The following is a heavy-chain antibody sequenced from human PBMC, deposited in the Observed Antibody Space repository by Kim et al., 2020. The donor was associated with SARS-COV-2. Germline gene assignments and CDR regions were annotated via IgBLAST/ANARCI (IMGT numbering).Heavy chain of an antibody. Sequence: SETLSLTCTVSGGSISSYYWSWIRQPPGKGLEWIGYIYYSGSTNYNPSLKSRVTISVDTSKNQFSLKLSSVTAADTAVYYCARSKDIVVVVAAHDAFDIWGQGTMVTVSS. CDR3: ARSKDIVVVVAAHDAFDI. CDR1: GGSISSYY. D-gene: IGHD2-15*01. CDR2: IYYSGST. V-gene: IGHV4-59*08. J-gene: IGHJ3*02.